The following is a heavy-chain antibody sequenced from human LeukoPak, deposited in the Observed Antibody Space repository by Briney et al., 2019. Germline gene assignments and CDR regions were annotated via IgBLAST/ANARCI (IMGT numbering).Heavy chain of an antibody. CDR1: GFTFSNYG. Sequence: AGGSLRLSCAASGFTFSNYGMNWVRQAPGEGLEWVSIITSGVGITYYADSVKGRFTISRHNSKNTLYLQMNSLRAEDTAVYYCAREVQLWPGAFDIWGQGTMVTVSS. V-gene: IGHV3-23*01. CDR3: AREVQLWPGAFDI. D-gene: IGHD5-18*01. CDR2: ITSGVGIT. J-gene: IGHJ3*02.